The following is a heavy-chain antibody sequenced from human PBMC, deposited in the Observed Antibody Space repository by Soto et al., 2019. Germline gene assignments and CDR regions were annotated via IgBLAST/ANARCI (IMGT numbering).Heavy chain of an antibody. V-gene: IGHV4-30-4*01. CDR2: IYKSATT. J-gene: IGHJ5*01. D-gene: IGHD2-15*01. CDR1: GDSISTVDYF. Sequence: SETLSLTCSVSGDSISTVDYFWAWIRQPPGQALEYIGYIYKSATTYYNPSFESRVAISLDTSKSQFSLNVTSVTAAGTAVYFCARGRYCLTGRCFPNWFDSWGQGTLVTVSS. CDR3: ARGRYCLTGRCFPNWFDS.